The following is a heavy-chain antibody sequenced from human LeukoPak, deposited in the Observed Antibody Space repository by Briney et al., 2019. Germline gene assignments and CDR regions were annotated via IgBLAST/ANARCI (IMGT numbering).Heavy chain of an antibody. CDR3: TRHSDRRSDSGYVDY. CDR1: GFTFSGSA. D-gene: IGHD1-26*01. Sequence: GGSLKLSCAASGFTFSGSAMHWVRRASGKGLEWVGRIRSKANSYATAYAASVKGRFTISRDDSKNTAYLQMNSLKTEDTAVYYCTRHSDRRSDSGYVDYWGQGTLVTVSS. CDR2: IRSKANSYAT. V-gene: IGHV3-73*01. J-gene: IGHJ4*02.